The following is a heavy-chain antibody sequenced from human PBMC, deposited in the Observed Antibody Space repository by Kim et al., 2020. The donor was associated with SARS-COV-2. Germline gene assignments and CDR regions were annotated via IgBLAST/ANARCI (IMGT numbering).Heavy chain of an antibody. CDR2: IIPIFGTA. CDR3: ARERFSYIRDSSGWSDYYYGMDV. V-gene: IGHV1-69*13. D-gene: IGHD6-19*01. Sequence: SVKVSCKASGGTFSSYAISWVRQAPGQGLEWMGGIIPIFGTANYAQKFQGRVTITADESTSTAYMELSSLRSEDTAVYYCARERFSYIRDSSGWSDYYYGMDVWGQGTTVTVSS. CDR1: GGTFSSYA. J-gene: IGHJ6*02.